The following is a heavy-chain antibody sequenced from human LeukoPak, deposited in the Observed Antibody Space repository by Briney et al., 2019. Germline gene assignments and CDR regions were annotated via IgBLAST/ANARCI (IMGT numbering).Heavy chain of an antibody. CDR3: ARGYYGSAYFDY. CDR1: GFTFSSYA. J-gene: IGHJ4*02. CDR2: ISSNGGST. V-gene: IGHV3-64*01. Sequence: GGSLRLSCSASGFTFSSYAMHWVRQAPGKGLEYVSAISSNGGSTYYANSVKGRFTISRDNSKNTLYLQMGSLRAEDMAVYYCARGYYGSAYFDYWGQGTLVTVSS. D-gene: IGHD3-10*01.